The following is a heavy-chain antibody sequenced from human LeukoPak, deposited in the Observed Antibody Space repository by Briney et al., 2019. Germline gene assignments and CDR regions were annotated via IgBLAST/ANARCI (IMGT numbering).Heavy chain of an antibody. CDR3: ARFIYAFDI. V-gene: IGHV3-48*01. J-gene: IGHJ3*02. Sequence: PGGSLRLSCAASGFTFSSYAMSWVRQAPGKGLEWVSYISSSSSTIYYADSVKGRFTISRDNAKNSLYLQMNSLRAEDTAVYYCARFIYAFDIWGQGTMVIVSS. CDR2: ISSSSSTI. D-gene: IGHD3-10*01. CDR1: GFTFSSYA.